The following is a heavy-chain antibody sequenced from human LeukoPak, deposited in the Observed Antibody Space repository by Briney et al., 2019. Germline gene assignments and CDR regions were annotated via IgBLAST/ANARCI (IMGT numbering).Heavy chain of an antibody. Sequence: GGSLRLSCAASGFTFSSYSMNWVRQAPGKGLEWVSYISSSSSTIYYADSVKGRFTISRDNAKNSLYLQMNSLRAEDTAVYYCAREMGDCSSTSCYSEYPALDAFDIWGQGTVVTVSS. CDR3: AREMGDCSSTSCYSEYPALDAFDI. CDR2: ISSSSSTI. CDR1: GFTFSSYS. D-gene: IGHD2-2*01. J-gene: IGHJ3*02. V-gene: IGHV3-48*04.